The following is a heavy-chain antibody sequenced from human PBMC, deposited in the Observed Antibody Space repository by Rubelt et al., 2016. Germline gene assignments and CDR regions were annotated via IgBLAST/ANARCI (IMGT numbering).Heavy chain of an antibody. CDR3: TTPQIVGADY. D-gene: IGHD1-26*01. CDR1: GGSISSSSYY. V-gene: IGHV3-15*01. J-gene: IGHJ4*02. Sequence: LQLQESGPGLVKPSETLSLTCTVSGGSISSSSYYWGWIRQPPGKGLEWVGRIKSKTDGGTTDYAAPVKGRFTISRDDSKNTLYLQMNSLKTEDTAVYYCTTPQIVGADYWGQGTLVTVSS. CDR2: IKSKTDGGTT.